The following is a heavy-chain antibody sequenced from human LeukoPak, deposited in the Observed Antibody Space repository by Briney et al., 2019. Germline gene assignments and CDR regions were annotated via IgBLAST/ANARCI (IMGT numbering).Heavy chain of an antibody. CDR1: GFTFGSYS. CDR3: ARDRGGYYYGEGSNWFDP. J-gene: IGHJ5*02. CDR2: ISSSSYI. D-gene: IGHD5-12*01. Sequence: PGGSLRLSCAASGFTFGSYSMHWVRQAPGKGLEWVSSISSSSYIYYAESVKGRFTISRDDAKNSLYLQMDTLRAGDTAVYYCARDRGGYYYGEGSNWFDPWGQGTLVTVSS. V-gene: IGHV3-21*01.